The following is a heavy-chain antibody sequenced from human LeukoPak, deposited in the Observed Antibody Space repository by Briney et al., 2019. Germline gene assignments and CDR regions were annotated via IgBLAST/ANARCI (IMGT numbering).Heavy chain of an antibody. CDR1: GFSFSSYG. D-gene: IGHD3-22*01. Sequence: GGSLRLSCVASGFSFSSYGMHWVRQTPGKGLEWVTFIGLDGGDEHYADYVRGRFTISRDNSRNTLYLQMNSLRPDDTAVYYCAKERGYYDNSGYLIWGQGTLVTVSS. J-gene: IGHJ4*02. V-gene: IGHV3-30*02. CDR2: IGLDGGDE. CDR3: AKERGYYDNSGYLI.